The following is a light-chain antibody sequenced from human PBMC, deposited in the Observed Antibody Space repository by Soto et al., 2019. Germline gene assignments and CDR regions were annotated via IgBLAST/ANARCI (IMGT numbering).Light chain of an antibody. CDR2: DAS. J-gene: IGKJ1*01. CDR1: QSISSW. V-gene: IGKV1-5*01. Sequence: DIQMTQSPSTLSASVGDRVTITCRASQSISSWLAWYQQKPGKAPELLIFDASSLESGVPSRFSGSGSGTEFTLTISNLQPDDFATYYCQHYNDYPVTFGQGTKVDIK. CDR3: QHYNDYPVT.